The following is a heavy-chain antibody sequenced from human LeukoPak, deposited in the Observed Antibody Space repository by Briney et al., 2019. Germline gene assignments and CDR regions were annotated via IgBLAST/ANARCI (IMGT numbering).Heavy chain of an antibody. J-gene: IGHJ4*02. V-gene: IGHV3-48*01. Sequence: QTGGSLRLSCAVSGFTFSSYRMNWVRQAPGKGLEWVSYISSSSSTIYYADSVKGRFTISRDNAKNSLYLQMNSLRAEDTAVYYCAREDHWGSDSGDYYFNYWGQGTLVTVSS. CDR2: ISSSSSTI. D-gene: IGHD7-27*01. CDR1: GFTFSSYR. CDR3: AREDHWGSDSGDYYFNY.